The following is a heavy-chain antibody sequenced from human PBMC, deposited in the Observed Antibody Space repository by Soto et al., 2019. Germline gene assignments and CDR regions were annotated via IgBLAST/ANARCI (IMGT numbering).Heavy chain of an antibody. V-gene: IGHV1-3*01. D-gene: IGHD3-22*01. CDR1: GYTFTSYA. CDR3: ARVSGYYDSSGYSENYYFDY. Sequence: ASVKVSCKASGYTFTSYAMHWLRQAPGQRLEWMGWINAGNGNTKYSQKFQGRVTITRDTSASTAYMELSSLRSEDTAVYYCARVSGYYDSSGYSENYYFDYWGQGTLVTVSS. J-gene: IGHJ4*02. CDR2: INAGNGNT.